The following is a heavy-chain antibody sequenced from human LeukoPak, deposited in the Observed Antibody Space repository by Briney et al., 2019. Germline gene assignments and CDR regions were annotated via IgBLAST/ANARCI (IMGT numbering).Heavy chain of an antibody. J-gene: IGHJ4*02. CDR3: ARDLSRLYYFDY. V-gene: IGHV4-34*01. D-gene: IGHD2/OR15-2a*01. Sequence: SETLSLTCAVYGGSFSGYYWSWIRQPPGKGLEWIGEINHSGSTNYNPSLKSRVTISVDTSKNQFSLKLSSVTAADTAVYYCARDLSRLYYFDYWGQGTLVTVSS. CDR2: INHSGST. CDR1: GGSFSGYY.